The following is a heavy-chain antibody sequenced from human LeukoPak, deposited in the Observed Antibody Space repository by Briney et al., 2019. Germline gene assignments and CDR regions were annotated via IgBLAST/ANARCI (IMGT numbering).Heavy chain of an antibody. D-gene: IGHD5-12*01. Sequence: GGSLRLSCAASGFTFSNYWMSWVRQAPGKGLEWVANINKDGGEKYYVASVRGRFTISRDNAKNSLYLQMNSLRAEDTAVYYCARVTPLVAFIDYWGQGTLVTVSS. CDR1: GFTFSNYW. CDR3: ARVTPLVAFIDY. V-gene: IGHV3-7*01. J-gene: IGHJ4*02. CDR2: INKDGGEK.